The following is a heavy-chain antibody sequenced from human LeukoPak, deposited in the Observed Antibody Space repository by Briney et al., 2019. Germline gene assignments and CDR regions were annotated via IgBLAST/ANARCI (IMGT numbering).Heavy chain of an antibody. V-gene: IGHV3-30*04. D-gene: IGHD4-17*01. CDR3: ARGSSWYGDPRGFDN. Sequence: GRSLRLSCTASGFTFNHYAMHWVRQAPGKGLEWMAVISYDGSNKDYADSVKGRFTISRDNSNLTMYLQINSLRGEDTAVNHCARGSSWYGDPRGFDNWGQGALVTVSS. CDR1: GFTFNHYA. J-gene: IGHJ4*02. CDR2: ISYDGSNK.